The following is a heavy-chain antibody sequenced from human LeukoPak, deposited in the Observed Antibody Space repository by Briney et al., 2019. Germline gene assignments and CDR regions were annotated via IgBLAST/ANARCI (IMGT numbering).Heavy chain of an antibody. Sequence: SETLSLTCTVSGDSISDYYWSWIRQPPGKGLEWIGYISTSGSTNYCPSLKSRVTISLDTSKNQFSLKLRSVTAADTAVYYCARHRGNDCTGYYFVDAFDLWGQGTMVTVSS. CDR2: ISTSGST. CDR1: GDSISDYY. V-gene: IGHV4-4*09. J-gene: IGHJ3*01. CDR3: ARHRGNDCTGYYFVDAFDL. D-gene: IGHD3-22*01.